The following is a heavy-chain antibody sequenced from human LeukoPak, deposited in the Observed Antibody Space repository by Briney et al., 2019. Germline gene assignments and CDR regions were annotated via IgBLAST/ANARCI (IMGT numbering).Heavy chain of an antibody. D-gene: IGHD1-26*01. CDR2: ISGSGGST. CDR3: AKNPSVGATKWFDP. V-gene: IGHV3-23*01. J-gene: IGHJ5*02. CDR1: GFNFDDYG. Sequence: GGSLRLSCAASGFNFDDYGMSWVRQAPGKGLEWVSAISGSGGSTCYADSVKGRFTISRDNSKNTLYLQMNSLRAEDTAVYYCAKNPSVGATKWFDPWGQGTLVTVSS.